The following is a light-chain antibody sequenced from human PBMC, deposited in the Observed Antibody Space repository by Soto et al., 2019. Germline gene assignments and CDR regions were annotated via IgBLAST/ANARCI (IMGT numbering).Light chain of an antibody. J-gene: IGLJ1*01. Sequence: QSALTQPASVSGSPGQSITISCTGTSSDVGGYNYVSWYQQHPGKAPKLMIYEVSNRPSWVSNRFSGSKSCNTASLTISGLQAEDEADYYCSSYTSSSTLLYVFGTGTKLTVL. CDR3: SSYTSSSTLLYV. V-gene: IGLV2-14*01. CDR2: EVS. CDR1: SSDVGGYNY.